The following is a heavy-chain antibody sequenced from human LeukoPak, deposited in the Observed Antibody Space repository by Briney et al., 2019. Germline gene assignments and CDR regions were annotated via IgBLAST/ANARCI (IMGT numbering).Heavy chain of an antibody. D-gene: IGHD1-26*01. Sequence: SETLSLTRTVSGGSISSYYWSWIRQPPGKGLEWIGYIYYSGSTNYNPSLKSRVTISVDTSKNQFSLKLSSVTAADTAVYYCAREGYSGSYYGNWFDPWGQGTLVTVSS. CDR3: AREGYSGSYYGNWFDP. V-gene: IGHV4-59*01. CDR1: GGSISSYY. J-gene: IGHJ5*02. CDR2: IYYSGST.